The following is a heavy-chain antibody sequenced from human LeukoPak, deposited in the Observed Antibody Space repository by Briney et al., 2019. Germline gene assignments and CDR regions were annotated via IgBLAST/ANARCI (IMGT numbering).Heavy chain of an antibody. Sequence: SETLSLTCTVSGGSISSGSYYWSWIRQPAGKGLEWIGRIYTSGSTNYNPSLKSRVTISVDTSKNQFSLKLSSVTAADTAVYYCATRVQLERPHHYWGQGTLVTVSS. D-gene: IGHD1-1*01. CDR2: IYTSGST. V-gene: IGHV4-61*02. J-gene: IGHJ4*02. CDR3: ATRVQLERPHHY. CDR1: GGSISSGSYY.